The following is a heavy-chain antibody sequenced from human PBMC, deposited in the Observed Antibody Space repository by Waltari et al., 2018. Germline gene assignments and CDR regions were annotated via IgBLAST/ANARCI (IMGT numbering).Heavy chain of an antibody. CDR2: GSPNLGRA. D-gene: IGHD2-2*01. J-gene: IGHJ5*02. CDR1: GGTFSSYA. V-gene: IGHV1-69*01. Sequence: QVQLVQSGAEVKKPGSSVKVSCKASGGTFSSYAISWVRQAPGQGLEWMGGGSPNLGRAKYAKKDQVRVTITAEESTSTAYMELSSLRSEDTAVYYCASGGVKDIVVGPAFDPWGQGTLVTVSS. CDR3: ASGGVKDIVVGPAFDP.